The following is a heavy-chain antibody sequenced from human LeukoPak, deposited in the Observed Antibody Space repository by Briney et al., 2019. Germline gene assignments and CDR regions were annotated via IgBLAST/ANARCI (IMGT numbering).Heavy chain of an antibody. CDR2: MNPNSGNT. CDR1: GYTFTSYD. D-gene: IGHD6-13*01. V-gene: IGHV1-8*01. J-gene: IGHJ6*03. CDR3: ARWGSSSWYYYMDV. Sequence: WASVKVSCKASGYTFTSYDINWVRQATGQGLEWMGWMNPNSGNTGYAQKFQGRVTMTRNTSISTAYMELSSLRSEDMAVYYCARWGSSSWYYYMDVWGKGTTVTVSS.